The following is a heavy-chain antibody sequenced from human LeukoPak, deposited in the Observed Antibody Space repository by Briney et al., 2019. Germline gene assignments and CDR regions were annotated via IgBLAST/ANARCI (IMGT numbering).Heavy chain of an antibody. CDR1: GGTFGSYA. CDR2: IIPIFGTA. D-gene: IGHD5-24*01. J-gene: IGHJ3*02. Sequence: GSSVKVSCKASGGTFGSYAISWVRQAPGQGLEWMGGIIPIFGTANYAQKFQGRVTITTDESTSTAYMELSSLRSEDTAVYYCAAPSGPMAYDAFDIWGQGTMVTVSS. CDR3: AAPSGPMAYDAFDI. V-gene: IGHV1-69*05.